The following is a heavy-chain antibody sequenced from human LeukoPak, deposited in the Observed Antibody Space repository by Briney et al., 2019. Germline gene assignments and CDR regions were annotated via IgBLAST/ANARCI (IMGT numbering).Heavy chain of an antibody. CDR1: GGSISSGSYY. CDR3: ARGVVAAPQTFDY. Sequence: SQTLSLTCTVSGGSISSGSYYWIWIRQPPGKGLEWIGYIYYTGSTNYNPSLKSRVTISVDTSKNQFSLKLSSVTAADTAVYYCARGVVAAPQTFDYWGQGPLVAVSS. V-gene: IGHV4-61*01. J-gene: IGHJ4*02. CDR2: IYYTGST. D-gene: IGHD2-15*01.